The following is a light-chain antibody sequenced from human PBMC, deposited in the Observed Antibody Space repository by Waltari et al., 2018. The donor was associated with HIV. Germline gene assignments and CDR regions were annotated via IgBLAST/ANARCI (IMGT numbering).Light chain of an antibody. V-gene: IGLV1-40*01. CDR1: SSNIGAGYD. CDR2: GNT. J-gene: IGLJ2*01. Sequence: QSVLTQPPSVSGAPGQRVTISCTGSSSNIGAGYDVHWYQQLPGTAPKLLIYGNTNRPSGVPDLFSGSKSGTSASLAITGLQADDESDYYCQSYAVSFSAIFGGGTKLTVL. CDR3: QSYAVSFSAI.